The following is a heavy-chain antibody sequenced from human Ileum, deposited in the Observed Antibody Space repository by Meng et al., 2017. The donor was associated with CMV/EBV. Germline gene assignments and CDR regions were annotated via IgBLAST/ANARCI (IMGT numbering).Heavy chain of an antibody. Sequence: QSPPELGSGRVTPAGTLSPTRIVSGAPISGGSLYCAWFRQPPGKRLGWVGSMYLSGIADYNPSLKSRVTISLHATQKQFSLRLTSVTDADSAVYFCARDLTNKWFYYWGQGTLVTVSS. D-gene: IGHD1-26*01. CDR2: MYLSGIA. CDR3: ARDLTNKWFYY. V-gene: IGHV4-39*07. J-gene: IGHJ4*02. CDR1: GAPISGGSLY.